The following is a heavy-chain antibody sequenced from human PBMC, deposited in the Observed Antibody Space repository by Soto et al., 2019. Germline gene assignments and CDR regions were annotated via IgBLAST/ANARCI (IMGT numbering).Heavy chain of an antibody. CDR2: INAGNGNT. CDR3: AMRAVTSYYYYGMDV. D-gene: IGHD4-17*01. Sequence: QVQLVQSGAEEKKPGASVKDSCKASGYTFTSYAMHWVRQAPGQRLEWMGWINAGNGNTKYSQKFQGRITIARDTSAITAYMELSSVISEDTAVYYCAMRAVTSYYYYGMDVWCEGTTVTVSS. CDR1: GYTFTSYA. J-gene: IGHJ6*04. V-gene: IGHV1-3*05.